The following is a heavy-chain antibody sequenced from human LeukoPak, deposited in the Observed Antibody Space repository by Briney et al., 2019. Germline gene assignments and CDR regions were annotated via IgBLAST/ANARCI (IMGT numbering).Heavy chain of an antibody. CDR1: GGTFSSYA. CDR2: IIPIFGTA. CDR3: ARGKRWLQDREPFDY. Sequence: GASVTVSCKASGGTFSSYAISWVRQAPGQGLEWMGGIIPIFGTANYAQKFQGRVTITADESTSTAYMELSSLRSEDTAVYYCARGKRWLQDREPFDYWGQGTLVTVSS. V-gene: IGHV1-69*13. J-gene: IGHJ4*02. D-gene: IGHD5-24*01.